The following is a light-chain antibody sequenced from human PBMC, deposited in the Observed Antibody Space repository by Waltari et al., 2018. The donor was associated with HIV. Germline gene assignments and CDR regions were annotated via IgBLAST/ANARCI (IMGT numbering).Light chain of an antibody. CDR2: DKG. V-gene: IGLV1-51*01. J-gene: IGLJ2*01. Sequence: QSVLTQPPSVSAAAGQKVTISCSGSSSNIGTNSVAWYQQVPGTAPKLLIYDKGSRFPGLSDRFSGSQSGTSATLGISGLQTGDEADYYCAAWDNKLSGAVFGGGTKLTVL. CDR1: SSNIGTNS. CDR3: AAWDNKLSGAV.